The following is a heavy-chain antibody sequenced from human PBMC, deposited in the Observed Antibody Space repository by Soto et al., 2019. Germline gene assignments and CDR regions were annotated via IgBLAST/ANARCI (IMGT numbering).Heavy chain of an antibody. J-gene: IGHJ6*02. CDR1: GFTSGDYA. Sequence: HPGGSLTPSCTASGFTSGDYATSWVRHAPGEGLEWVGFSRSKAYGGTTEYAASVKGRFTISRDDSKSIAYLQMNSLKTEDTAVYYCTRVNYSNYGIWAYYSYGMDVWGQGTTVTVSS. D-gene: IGHD4-4*01. CDR3: TRVNYSNYGIWAYYSYGMDV. CDR2: SRSKAYGGTT. V-gene: IGHV3-49*04.